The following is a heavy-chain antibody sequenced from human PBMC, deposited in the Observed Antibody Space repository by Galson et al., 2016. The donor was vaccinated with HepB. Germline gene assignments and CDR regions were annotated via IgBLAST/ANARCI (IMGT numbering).Heavy chain of an antibody. CDR3: AKTGLPYDFWSGYYYYYMDV. J-gene: IGHJ6*03. Sequence: QSGAEVKKPGESLRISCKGSGYSFTSYWISWVRQMPGKGLEWMGRIDPSDSYINYSPSFQGHVTISADKSTSTAYLQWSSLKASDTAMYYCAKTGLPYDFWSGYYYYYMDVWGKGTTVTVSS. V-gene: IGHV5-10-1*01. D-gene: IGHD3-3*01. CDR2: IDPSDSYI. CDR1: GYSFTSYW.